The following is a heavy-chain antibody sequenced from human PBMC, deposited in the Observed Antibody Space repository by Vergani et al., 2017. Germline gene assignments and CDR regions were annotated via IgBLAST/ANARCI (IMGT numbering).Heavy chain of an antibody. D-gene: IGHD3-9*01. CDR1: GFTFSSYA. CDR3: AEDRKYDILTGYYTLNYYYYGMDV. V-gene: IGHV3-64*01. Sequence: EVQLVESGGGLVQPGGSLRLSCAASGFTFSSYAMHWVRQAPGKGLEYVSAISSNGGSTYYANSVKGRFTISRDNSKNTLYLQMGSLRAEDMAVYYCAEDRKYDILTGYYTLNYYYYGMDVWGQGTTVTVSS. J-gene: IGHJ6*02. CDR2: ISSNGGST.